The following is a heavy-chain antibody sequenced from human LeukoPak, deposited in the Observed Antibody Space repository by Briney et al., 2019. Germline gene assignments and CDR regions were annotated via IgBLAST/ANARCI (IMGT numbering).Heavy chain of an antibody. CDR1: GFTFSSYA. D-gene: IGHD2-15*01. CDR3: ARVAFPQGGSSYYFDY. Sequence: GRSLRLSCAASGFTFSSYARHWVRQAPGKGLEWVAVISYDGSNKYYADSVKGRFTISTDNSQNQLYLQMNSLRAEDTAVYYCARVAFPQGGSSYYFDYWGQGTLVTVSS. J-gene: IGHJ4*02. CDR2: ISYDGSNK. V-gene: IGHV3-30-3*01.